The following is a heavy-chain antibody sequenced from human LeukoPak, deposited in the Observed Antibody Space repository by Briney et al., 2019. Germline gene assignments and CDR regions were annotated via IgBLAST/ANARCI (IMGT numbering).Heavy chain of an antibody. J-gene: IGHJ6*02. D-gene: IGHD4-17*01. Sequence: PGGSLRLSCAASGFTVSTNYMNWVRQAPGKGLEWVSVICSGGSTYYADSVKGPFTISRDNSKNTLYLQMNSLRAEDTAVYYCARDTVTTFRFRDYYYYGMDVWGQGTTVTVSS. CDR3: ARDTVTTFRFRDYYYYGMDV. CDR2: ICSGGST. V-gene: IGHV3-53*01. CDR1: GFTVSTNY.